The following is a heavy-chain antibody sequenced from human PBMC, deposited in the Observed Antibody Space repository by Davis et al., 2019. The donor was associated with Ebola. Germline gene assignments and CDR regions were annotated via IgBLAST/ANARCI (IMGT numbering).Heavy chain of an antibody. Sequence: AASVKVSCKASGYTFTSYGISWVRQAPGQGLEWMGWISAYNGNTKYAPKLQGRVTMTTDTSTGTAYMELRTLRSDDTAVYYCARGPPYYYGSGYNWFDPWGQGTLVTVSS. V-gene: IGHV1-18*01. J-gene: IGHJ5*02. CDR3: ARGPPYYYGSGYNWFDP. CDR1: GYTFTSYG. D-gene: IGHD3-10*01. CDR2: ISAYNGNT.